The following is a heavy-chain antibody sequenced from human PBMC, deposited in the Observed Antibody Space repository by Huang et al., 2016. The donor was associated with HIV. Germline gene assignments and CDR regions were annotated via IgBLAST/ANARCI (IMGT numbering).Heavy chain of an antibody. CDR3: ARPKMTATPSDSSWSYFDF. CDR2: VKHRGSA. D-gene: IGHD3-10*01. J-gene: IGHJ4*02. CDR1: GGSFSDYF. Sequence: QVRLEQWGPNLLKPSDTLSLKCAVYGGSFSDYFWTWIRQSPVKGLEWIGEVKHRGSATHNPSLRSRVSISVDSSKNQFYRNLTSVTAADTAVYFCARPKMTATPSDSSWSYFDFWGRGTPVTVSS. V-gene: IGHV4-34*01.